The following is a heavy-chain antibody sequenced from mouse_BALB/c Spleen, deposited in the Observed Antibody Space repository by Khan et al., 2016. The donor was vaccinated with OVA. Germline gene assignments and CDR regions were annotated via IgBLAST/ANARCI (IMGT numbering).Heavy chain of an antibody. J-gene: IGHJ4*01. V-gene: IGHV9-3-1*01. CDR3: ERARYFSCALDY. CDR1: GYSFTNYG. CDR2: YITYTGEP. Sequence: QIQFVQSGPELKKPAETVTITCKASGYSFTNYGMNWLKQSPGKALQWMGWYITYTGEPTYAASFKGRFSFSLETSANTAYLQINILTNEDTATYSCERARYFSCALDYWGQGTSVTVSS. D-gene: IGHD1-1*01.